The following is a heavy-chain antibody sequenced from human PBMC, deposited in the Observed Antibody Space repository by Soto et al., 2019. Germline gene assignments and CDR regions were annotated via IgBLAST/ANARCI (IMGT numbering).Heavy chain of an antibody. CDR2: IYRSGST. CDR1: GGSISSSNW. D-gene: IGHD3-22*01. V-gene: IGHV4-4*02. CDR3: AGVGLYYDISGSKWFDP. J-gene: IGHJ5*02. Sequence: QVHLQESGPGLVKPSGTLSLTCAVSGGSISSSNWWNWVRQPPGKGLEWIGEIYRSGSTNYNPSHKSRVTVSVDKSKNDFSLKLPSVIVADPAVYYCAGVGLYYDISGSKWFDPWGQGTLVTVFS.